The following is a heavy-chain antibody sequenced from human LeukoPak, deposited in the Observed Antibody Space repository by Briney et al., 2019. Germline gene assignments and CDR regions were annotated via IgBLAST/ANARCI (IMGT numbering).Heavy chain of an antibody. CDR3: AKDRENTNGYILNY. CDR1: GFSFSNFG. CDR2: IGFDGSDK. J-gene: IGHJ4*02. V-gene: IGHV3-30*02. Sequence: PGGSLRLSCAASGFSFSNFGIHWVRQAAGKGLEWVAFIGFDGSDKHYAHPVKGRFTISRDDSKNTLYLQMDSLRSEDTAVYYCAKDRENTNGYILNYWGQGTLVTVSS. D-gene: IGHD5-24*01.